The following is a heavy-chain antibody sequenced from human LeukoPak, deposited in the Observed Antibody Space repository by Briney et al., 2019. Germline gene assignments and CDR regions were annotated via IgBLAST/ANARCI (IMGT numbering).Heavy chain of an antibody. CDR1: GFTFSSYG. CDR2: ILNDGTTK. CDR3: AKVAVTTSDY. Sequence: GGSLRLSCAASGFTFSSYGMEWVRQVPGKGLEWVAFILNDGTTKYYADSVKGRFTISRDNSKNTLYLQMNSLRAEDTAVYYCAKVAVTTSDYWGQGTLVTVSS. V-gene: IGHV3-30*02. D-gene: IGHD4-17*01. J-gene: IGHJ4*02.